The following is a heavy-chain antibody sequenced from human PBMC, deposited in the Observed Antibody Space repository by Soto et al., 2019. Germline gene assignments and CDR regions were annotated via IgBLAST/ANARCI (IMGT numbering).Heavy chain of an antibody. D-gene: IGHD2-15*01. V-gene: IGHV1-18*01. CDR3: ARAPLLGYCSGGSCPYLDP. J-gene: IGHJ5*02. CDR2: ISGYSGGT. CDR1: GYTVSSFG. Sequence: ASVKVSCKASGYTVSSFGFSWVRQAPGQGLEWMGWISGYSGGTNYVPRLQGGVTMTTDTSTDTAYMGLGSLSSDDKAVYYCARAPLLGYCSGGSCPYLDPWRQGTLVTVSS.